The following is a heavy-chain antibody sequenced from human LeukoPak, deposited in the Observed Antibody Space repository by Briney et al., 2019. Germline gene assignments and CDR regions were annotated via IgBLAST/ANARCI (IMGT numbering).Heavy chain of an antibody. Sequence: PGGSLRLSCAASGFTFSDYYMSWIRQAPGKGLEWVSYISSSGSTIYYADSVKGRFTISGDNSKNTLYLQMNSLRVEDTAVYYCAKGGRGYSYGSLDYWGQGTLVTVSS. CDR1: GFTFSDYY. D-gene: IGHD5-18*01. V-gene: IGHV3-11*01. CDR3: AKGGRGYSYGSLDY. J-gene: IGHJ4*02. CDR2: ISSSGSTI.